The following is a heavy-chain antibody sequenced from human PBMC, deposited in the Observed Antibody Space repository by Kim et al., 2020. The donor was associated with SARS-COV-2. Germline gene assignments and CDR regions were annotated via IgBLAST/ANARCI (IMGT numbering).Heavy chain of an antibody. CDR2: ISGSGGST. D-gene: IGHD3-22*01. CDR3: AKAYTYYYDRSSYYPGG. CDR1: GFTFSNYA. Sequence: GGSLRLSCAASGFTFSNYAMSWVRQAPGKGLEWVSAISGSGGSTYYADSVKGRFTISRDNSKNTLYLQMNSLRAEDTAVYYCAKAYTYYYDRSSYYPGGWGPGTLVTVSS. V-gene: IGHV3-23*01. J-gene: IGHJ1*01.